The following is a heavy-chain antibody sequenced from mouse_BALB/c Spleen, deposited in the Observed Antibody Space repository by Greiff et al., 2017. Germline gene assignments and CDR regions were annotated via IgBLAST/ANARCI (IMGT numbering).Heavy chain of an antibody. CDR1: GYSITSGYY. Sequence: EVKLQESGPGLVKPSQSLSLTCSVTGYSITSGYYWNWIRQFPGNKLEWMGYISYDGSNNYNPSLKNRISITRDTSKNQFFLKLNSVTTEDTATYYCARDRGRGDAMDYWGQGTSVTVSS. J-gene: IGHJ4*01. CDR2: ISYDGSN. CDR3: ARDRGRGDAMDY. V-gene: IGHV3-6*02.